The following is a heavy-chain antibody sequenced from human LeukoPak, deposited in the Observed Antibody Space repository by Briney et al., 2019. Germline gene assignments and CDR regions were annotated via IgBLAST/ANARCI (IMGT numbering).Heavy chain of an antibody. CDR1: GYTFTSYG. Sequence: ASVKVSCKASGYTFTSYGISWVRQAPGQGLEWIGWISAYNGNTNYAQKLQGRVTMTTDTSTSTAYMELRSLRSDDTAVYYCARDHMTTVTTGYWGQGTLVTVSS. CDR3: ARDHMTTVTTGY. J-gene: IGHJ4*02. V-gene: IGHV1-18*01. D-gene: IGHD4-17*01. CDR2: ISAYNGNT.